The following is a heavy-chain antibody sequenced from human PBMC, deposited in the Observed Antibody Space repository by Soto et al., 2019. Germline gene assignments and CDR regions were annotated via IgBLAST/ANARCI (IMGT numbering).Heavy chain of an antibody. CDR1: GFTFSRHT. CDR2: ISDDGSNT. J-gene: IGHJ4*02. D-gene: IGHD3-3*01. V-gene: IGHV3-30-3*01. CDR3: ERGVYDDFWSGFNLHQYYFDD. Sequence: QVQLVESGGGVVQPGRSLRLSCAASGFTFSRHTMHWVRQAPGKGLEWVAAISDDGSNTYYAESVKGRFTISRDNTKNTLYMQINSISSEDTAVHQCERGVYDDFWSGFNLHQYYFDDWGKGTMVTVSS.